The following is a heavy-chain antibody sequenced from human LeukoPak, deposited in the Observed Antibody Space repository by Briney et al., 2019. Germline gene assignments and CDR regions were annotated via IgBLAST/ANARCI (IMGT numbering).Heavy chain of an antibody. J-gene: IGHJ3*02. CDR1: GYSFTSYW. CDR2: IYPGDSDT. CDR3: ARLLPPRFYGGNRSPNDAIDI. V-gene: IGHV5-51*01. Sequence: EESLKISCKGSGYSFTSYWIGWVRQLPGKGLEWMGIIYPGDSDTRSSPSFQGQVTISADKSISTAYLQWSSLKASDTAMYYCARLLPPRFYGGNRSPNDAIDIWGQGTMVTVSS. D-gene: IGHD4-23*01.